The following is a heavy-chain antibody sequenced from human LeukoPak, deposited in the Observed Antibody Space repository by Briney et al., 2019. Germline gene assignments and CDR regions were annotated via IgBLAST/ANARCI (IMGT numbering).Heavy chain of an antibody. CDR3: ARDGVVSPWPEYFQH. Sequence: GGSLRLSCAASGFTLTSYWVSWVRQAPGEGVEGVAHIKQDGSEKYYVDSVKGRFTISRDNAKNSLYLQMNSLRAEDTAVYYCARDGVVSPWPEYFQHWGQGTLVTVSS. CDR2: IKQDGSEK. V-gene: IGHV3-7*01. CDR1: GFTLTSYW. J-gene: IGHJ1*01. D-gene: IGHD3-22*01.